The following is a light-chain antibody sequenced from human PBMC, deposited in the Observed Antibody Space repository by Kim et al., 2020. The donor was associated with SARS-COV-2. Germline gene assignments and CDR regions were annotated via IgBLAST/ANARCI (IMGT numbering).Light chain of an antibody. CDR2: GAS. J-gene: IGKJ2*03. V-gene: IGKV3-20*01. CDR3: QQYGRSPPFS. CDR1: QSVASNY. Sequence: EIVLTQSPGTLSLSPGERATLSCRASQSVASNYLAWYQQKPGQAPRLLIYGASSRGTGVLDRFSGSGSGTDFTLTISRLEPEDFAVYYCQQYGRSPPFSFGQGTKLEI.